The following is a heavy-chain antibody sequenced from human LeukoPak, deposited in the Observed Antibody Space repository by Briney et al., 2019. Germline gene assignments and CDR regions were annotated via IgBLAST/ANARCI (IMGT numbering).Heavy chain of an antibody. D-gene: IGHD2-2*01. J-gene: IGHJ5*02. CDR2: IYHSGST. Sequence: SQTLSLTCAVSGGSISRGGYSWSWIRQPPGKGLEWIGYIYHSGSTYYNPSLKSRVTISVDTSKNQFSLKLSSVTAADTAVYYCARWTRVVVAGRNWFDPWGQGTLVTVSS. CDR1: GGSISRGGYS. CDR3: ARWTRVVVAGRNWFDP. V-gene: IGHV4-30-2*01.